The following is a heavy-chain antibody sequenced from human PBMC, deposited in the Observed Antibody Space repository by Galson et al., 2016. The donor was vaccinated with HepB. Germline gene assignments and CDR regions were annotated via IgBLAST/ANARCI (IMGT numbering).Heavy chain of an antibody. Sequence: SVKVSCKASGYTFTTFGISWVQQAPGQGLEWMGWISTYSGNTKYAQKFQGGLTLTTDSSSTTAYMELRSLRFDDTAMYYCARDVQYRFDSWGQGTLVTVSS. D-gene: IGHD2/OR15-2a*01. J-gene: IGHJ4*02. CDR2: ISTYSGNT. V-gene: IGHV1-18*01. CDR1: GYTFTTFG. CDR3: ARDVQYRFDS.